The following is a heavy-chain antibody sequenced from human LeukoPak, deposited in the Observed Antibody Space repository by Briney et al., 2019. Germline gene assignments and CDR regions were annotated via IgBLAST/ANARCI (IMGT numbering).Heavy chain of an antibody. V-gene: IGHV4-39*01. Sequence: PSETLSLTCTVSGGSISSSSYYWGWVRQPPGKGLEWIGTIYYSGSTYYNPSLKSRVTISVDTSKNQFSLKLTSVAAADTAVYYCARHYSGWYNFFDFWGQGTLVTVSS. CDR3: ARHYSGWYNFFDF. J-gene: IGHJ4*02. CDR2: IYYSGST. CDR1: GGSISSSSYY. D-gene: IGHD6-19*01.